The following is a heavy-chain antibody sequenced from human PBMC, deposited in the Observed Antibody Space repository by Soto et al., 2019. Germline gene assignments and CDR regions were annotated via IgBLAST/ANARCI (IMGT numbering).Heavy chain of an antibody. V-gene: IGHV4-38-2*02. CDR2: MYQDGNT. J-gene: IGHJ4*02. CDR1: GYSISSGCF. CDR3: ARESYSGYHSYDY. Sequence: PSETLSLPCAFSGYSISSGCFWGWIRQPPGKGREWIANMYQDGNTHYNPSLKSRVTMSVDTSKNQFSLKLNSVTAADTAVYYCARESYSGYHSYDYWGQGILVTVSS. D-gene: IGHD5-12*01.